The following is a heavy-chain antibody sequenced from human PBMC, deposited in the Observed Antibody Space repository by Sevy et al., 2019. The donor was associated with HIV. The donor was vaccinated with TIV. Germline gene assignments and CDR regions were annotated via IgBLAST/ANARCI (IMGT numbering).Heavy chain of an antibody. D-gene: IGHD3-16*01. CDR2: IYPGDSDT. V-gene: IGHV5-51*01. CDR3: ARQGYNYIWGTYNSPDY. Sequence: GESLKISCKGSGYSFSTNWIGWVRQVPGKGLEWVGIIYPGDSDTRYSPSFQGQVTIAADTSISTVYLYWNSLKTSDSAMYYCARQGYNYIWGTYNSPDYWGQGTLVTVSS. J-gene: IGHJ4*02. CDR1: GYSFSTNW.